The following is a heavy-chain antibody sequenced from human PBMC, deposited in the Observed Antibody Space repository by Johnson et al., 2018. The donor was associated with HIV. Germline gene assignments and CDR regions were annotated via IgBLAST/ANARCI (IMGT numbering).Heavy chain of an antibody. CDR1: GFTFGDYA. V-gene: IGHV3-9*01. CDR3: ARSPGEADAFDI. J-gene: IGHJ3*02. D-gene: IGHD3-10*01. Sequence: VQLVESGGGSVQPGRSLRLSCAASGFTFGDYAMHWVRQAPGKGLEWVSAISWNGGSIDNADSVKGRFTISRDNSKNTLYLQMSSLRLEDTALYYCARSPGEADAFDIWGQGTKVTVS. CDR2: ISWNGGSI.